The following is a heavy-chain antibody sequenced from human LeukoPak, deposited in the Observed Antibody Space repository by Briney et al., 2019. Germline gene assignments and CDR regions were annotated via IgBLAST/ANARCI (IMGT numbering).Heavy chain of an antibody. CDR2: IDPSDSYT. Sequence: GESLRISCKGSGYSFTSYWISWVRQMPGKGLEWMGRIDPSDSYTNYSPSFQGHVTISADKSISTAYLQWSSLKASDTAMYYCARIFGELLHSGNYYYYGMDVWGQGTTVTVSS. D-gene: IGHD3-10*01. J-gene: IGHJ6*02. CDR1: GYSFTSYW. CDR3: ARIFGELLHSGNYYYYGMDV. V-gene: IGHV5-10-1*01.